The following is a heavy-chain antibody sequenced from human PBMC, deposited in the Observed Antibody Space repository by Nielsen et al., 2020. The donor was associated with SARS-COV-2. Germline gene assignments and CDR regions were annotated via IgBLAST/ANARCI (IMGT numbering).Heavy chain of an antibody. V-gene: IGHV5-10-1*01. D-gene: IGHD3-10*01. Sequence: GESLKISCKGSGYSFTSYWISWVRQMPGKGLEWMGRIYPSDSYTNYSPSFQGHVTISADKSISTAYLQWSSLKASDTAMYYCARHTYYYGSGLNWFDPWGQGTLVTVSS. CDR1: GYSFTSYW. CDR2: IYPSDSYT. J-gene: IGHJ5*02. CDR3: ARHTYYYGSGLNWFDP.